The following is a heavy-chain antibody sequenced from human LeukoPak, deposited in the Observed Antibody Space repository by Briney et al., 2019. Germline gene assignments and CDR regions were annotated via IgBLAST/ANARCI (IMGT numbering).Heavy chain of an antibody. D-gene: IGHD2-8*02. CDR2: INHSGST. J-gene: IGHJ4*02. Sequence: SETLSLTCTVSGGSISSYYWSWIRQPPGKGLEWIGEINHSGSTNYNPSLKSRVTISVDTSKNQFSLKLSSVTAADTAVYYCATGGRPLPGWYVDYWGQGTLVTVSS. V-gene: IGHV4-34*01. CDR1: GGSISSYY. CDR3: ATGGRPLPGWYVDY.